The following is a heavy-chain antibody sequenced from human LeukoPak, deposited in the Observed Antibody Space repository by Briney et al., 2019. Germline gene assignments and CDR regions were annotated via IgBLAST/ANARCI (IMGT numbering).Heavy chain of an antibody. CDR3: AKDYYGSGSYAFDI. CDR2: IFSDGST. Sequence: GGSLRLSCAASGFTFSSYAMSWVRQAAGKGLEWVSGIFSDGSTYYADSVKGRFIISRDNSKNTLYLQMNSLRVEDTAVYYCAKDYYGSGSYAFDIWGQGTMVTVSS. CDR1: GFTFSSYA. J-gene: IGHJ3*02. V-gene: IGHV3-66*01. D-gene: IGHD3-10*01.